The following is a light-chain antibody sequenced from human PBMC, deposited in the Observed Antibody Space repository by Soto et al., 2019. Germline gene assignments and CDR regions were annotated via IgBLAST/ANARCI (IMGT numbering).Light chain of an antibody. J-gene: IGKJ1*01. CDR3: QQSYSTPWT. CDR2: EAS. Sequence: EIVLTQSPGTLSLYPGERATLSCRASRSVTTFLAWYQQRPGQAPRLLISEASNRAAGIPARFSGSGSGTDFTLTISSLQPEDFATYYCQQSYSTPWTFAQGTKVDIK. CDR1: RSVTTF. V-gene: IGKV3-11*01.